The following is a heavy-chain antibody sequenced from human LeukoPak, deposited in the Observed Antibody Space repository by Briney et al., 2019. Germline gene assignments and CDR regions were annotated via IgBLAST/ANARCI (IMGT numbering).Heavy chain of an antibody. D-gene: IGHD6-19*01. Sequence: GGSLRLSCAASGFTFSSYSMNWVRQAPGKGLEWVSSISSSSSYIYYADSVKGRFTISRDNAKNSLYLQMNSLRDEDTAVYYCARYQYSSGQMFDYWGQGTLVTVSS. CDR2: ISSSSSYI. J-gene: IGHJ4*02. CDR1: GFTFSSYS. CDR3: ARYQYSSGQMFDY. V-gene: IGHV3-21*01.